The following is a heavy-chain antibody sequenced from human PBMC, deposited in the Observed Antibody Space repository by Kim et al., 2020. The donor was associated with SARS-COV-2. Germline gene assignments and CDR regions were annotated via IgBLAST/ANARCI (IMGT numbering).Heavy chain of an antibody. D-gene: IGHD3-10*01. CDR2: ISYDGSNK. V-gene: IGHV3-30*04. J-gene: IGHJ4*02. Sequence: GGSLRLSRAASGFTFSSYAMHWVRQAPGKGLEWVAVISYDGSNKYYADSVKGRFTISRDNSKNTLYLQMNSLRAEDTAVYYCARGWKVRGVIITPPDYWGQGTLVTVSS. CDR3: ARGWKVRGVIITPPDY. CDR1: GFTFSSYA.